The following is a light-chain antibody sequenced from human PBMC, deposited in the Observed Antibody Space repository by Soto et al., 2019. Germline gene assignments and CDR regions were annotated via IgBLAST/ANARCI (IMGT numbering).Light chain of an antibody. CDR2: DSS. CDR3: QQYNNWPPVT. Sequence: EIVMTQSPATLSVSPGERATLSCRASQSVSSSVAWYQQKPGQAPRLLIYDSSSRATGVPARFSGSGSGTEFTLTISSLQSEDFAVYYCQQYNNWPPVTFGPGTKVDIK. CDR1: QSVSSS. J-gene: IGKJ3*01. V-gene: IGKV3-15*01.